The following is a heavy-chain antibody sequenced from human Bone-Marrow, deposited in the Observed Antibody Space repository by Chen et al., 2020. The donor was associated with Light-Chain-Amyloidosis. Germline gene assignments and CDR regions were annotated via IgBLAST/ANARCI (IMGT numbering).Heavy chain of an antibody. Sequence: QVQLVQSGAEVKRPGASVKVSYKASGYTFTNYGINWVRQAPGQGLEWMGWISTYNGNTKYAQELQGRVTMTTDTSTNTAYMELRSLISDDTAVYYCARTYDSSVDDSVYGYDYWGQGSQVTVSS. CDR2: ISTYNGNT. V-gene: IGHV1-18*01. J-gene: IGHJ4*02. CDR3: ARTYDSSVDDSVYGYDY. D-gene: IGHD3-22*01. CDR1: GYTFTNYG.